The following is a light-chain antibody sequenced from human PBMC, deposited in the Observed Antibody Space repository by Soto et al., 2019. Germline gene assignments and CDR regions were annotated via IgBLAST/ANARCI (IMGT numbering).Light chain of an antibody. V-gene: IGKV1-5*01. J-gene: IGKJ1*01. Sequence: DIQMTQSPSTRPASGGDVITITCRASQSISSWLAWYQQKPGKAPKLLISDASSLETGVPSRFSGSGSGTEFTLTINSLQTDDFATYYCQQYKSYWTFGQGTKV. CDR1: QSISSW. CDR2: DAS. CDR3: QQYKSYWT.